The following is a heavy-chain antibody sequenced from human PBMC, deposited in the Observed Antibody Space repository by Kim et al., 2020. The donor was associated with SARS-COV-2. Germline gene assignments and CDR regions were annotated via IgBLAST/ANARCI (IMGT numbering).Heavy chain of an antibody. CDR1: GYTFTSYY. Sequence: ASVKVSCKASGYTFTSYYMHWVRQAPGQGLEWMGIINPSGGSTSYAQKFQGRVTMTRDTSTSTVYMELSSLRSEETAVYYCARDLGGTRYGTETDYWGQGTLVTVSS. CDR2: INPSGGST. CDR3: ARDLGGTRYGTETDY. D-gene: IGHD3-16*01. V-gene: IGHV1-46*01. J-gene: IGHJ4*02.